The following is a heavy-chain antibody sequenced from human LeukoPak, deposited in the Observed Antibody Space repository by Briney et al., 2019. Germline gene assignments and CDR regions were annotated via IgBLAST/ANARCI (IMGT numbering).Heavy chain of an antibody. D-gene: IGHD6-13*01. CDR2: IYYSGST. CDR3: ARPKEESSNWYGNWFEP. CDR1: GGSISSYY. J-gene: IGHJ5*02. V-gene: IGHV4-59*01. Sequence: SETLSLTCTVSGGSISSYYWSWIRQPPGKGLEWIGFIYYSGSTNYNPSLKSRVIMSVDTSKNQFSLKLSSVTAADTAVYYYARPKEESSNWYGNWFEPWGQGTLVTVSS.